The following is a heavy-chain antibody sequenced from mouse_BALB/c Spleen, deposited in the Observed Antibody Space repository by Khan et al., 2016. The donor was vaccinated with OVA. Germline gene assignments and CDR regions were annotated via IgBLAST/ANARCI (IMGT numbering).Heavy chain of an antibody. D-gene: IGHD2-3*01. CDR1: GFNIKDYY. J-gene: IGHJ3*01. Sequence: VQLQQSGAELVRPGALVKLSCKASGFNIKDYYIHWVKQRPEQGLEWIGGLDPENGNTIYDPKFQGKASITADTSSNTAYLQLSSLTSEDTAVYYCTRDGYPPWFAYWGQGTLVTVSA. V-gene: IGHV14-1*02. CDR2: LDPENGNT. CDR3: TRDGYPPWFAY.